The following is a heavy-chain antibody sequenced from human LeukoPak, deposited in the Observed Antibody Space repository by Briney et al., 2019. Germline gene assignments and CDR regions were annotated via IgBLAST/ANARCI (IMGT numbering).Heavy chain of an antibody. J-gene: IGHJ6*02. CDR3: AKDGRSSGWPSYGMDV. Sequence: PGGSLRLSCAASGFTFSSYGMHWVRQAPGKGLEWVAFIRYDGSNKYYADSVKGRFTISRDNSKNTLYLQMNSLRAEDTAVYYCAKDGRSSGWPSYGMDVWGQGTTVTVSS. CDR1: GFTFSSYG. CDR2: IRYDGSNK. D-gene: IGHD6-19*01. V-gene: IGHV3-30*02.